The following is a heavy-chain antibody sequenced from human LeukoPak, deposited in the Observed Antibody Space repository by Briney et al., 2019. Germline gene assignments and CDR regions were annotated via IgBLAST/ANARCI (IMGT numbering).Heavy chain of an antibody. Sequence: PSETLSLTCTVSGGSISSYYWSWIRQPPGKGLEWIGYIYYSGRTNYNPSLKSRVTISVDTSKKQFSLNLTSVTAADTAVYYCARGQAVALFDYWGQGTLVTVSS. CDR3: ARGQAVALFDY. J-gene: IGHJ4*02. D-gene: IGHD6-19*01. CDR1: GGSISSYY. CDR2: IYYSGRT. V-gene: IGHV4-59*01.